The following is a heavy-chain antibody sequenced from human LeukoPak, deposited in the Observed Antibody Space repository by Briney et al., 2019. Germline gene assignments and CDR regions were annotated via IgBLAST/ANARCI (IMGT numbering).Heavy chain of an antibody. J-gene: IGHJ4*02. D-gene: IGHD6-25*01. CDR3: ARVPEQRHWNFDY. CDR1: GFAFSSYS. CDR2: ISSSSSYI. Sequence: GGSLRLSCAASGFAFSSYSMNWVRQAPGKGLEWVSSISSSSSYIYYADSVKGRFTISRDNAKNSLYLQMNSLRAEDTAVYYCARVPEQRHWNFDYWGQGTLVTVSS. V-gene: IGHV3-21*01.